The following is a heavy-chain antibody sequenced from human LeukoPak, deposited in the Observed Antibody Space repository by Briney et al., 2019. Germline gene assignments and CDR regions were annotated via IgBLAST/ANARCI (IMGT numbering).Heavy chain of an antibody. Sequence: SETLSLTCTVSGVSISSDHWSWIRLPPGKGLEWIGYIYYSGSSNYNPSLKSRVTMSVDTSKNQFSLKLTSVTAADTAVYYCARRLRQNLFDPWGQGTLVTVPS. J-gene: IGHJ5*02. CDR2: IYYSGSS. D-gene: IGHD4-17*01. CDR1: GVSISSDH. V-gene: IGHV4-59*08. CDR3: ARRLRQNLFDP.